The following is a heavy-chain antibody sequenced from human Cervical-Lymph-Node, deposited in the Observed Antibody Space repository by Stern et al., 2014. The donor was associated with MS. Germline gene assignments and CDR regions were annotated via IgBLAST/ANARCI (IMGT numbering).Heavy chain of an antibody. D-gene: IGHD6-19*01. CDR3: ARDAVAGTFDY. Sequence: QVQLVQSGAEVKKPGASVKVSCKASGYTFIDYFMHWVRQAPGQGLEWMGRVNHKSGSTNYAQKFQGRVTLTRDTSIDTAYMELTRLTSDDTAVYYCARDAVAGTFDYWGQGSLVTVSS. CDR2: VNHKSGST. CDR1: GYTFIDYF. J-gene: IGHJ4*02. V-gene: IGHV1-2*06.